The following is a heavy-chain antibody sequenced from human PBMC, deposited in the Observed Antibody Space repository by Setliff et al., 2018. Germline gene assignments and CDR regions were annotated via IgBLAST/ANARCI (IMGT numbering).Heavy chain of an antibody. CDR2: YSGSNDYI. J-gene: IGHJ4*02. CDR1: GVFFRNYH. Sequence: GGSLRLSCAVSGVFFRNYHVTWVRQAPGKGLEWVSSYSGSNDYITYADSVRGRFTISRDNAKNSVDLQMSSLRPEDTAIYFCVRGLSDRVNWFAFDYWGQGTLVTVSS. D-gene: IGHD1-1*01. V-gene: IGHV3-21*06. CDR3: VRGLSDRVNWFAFDY.